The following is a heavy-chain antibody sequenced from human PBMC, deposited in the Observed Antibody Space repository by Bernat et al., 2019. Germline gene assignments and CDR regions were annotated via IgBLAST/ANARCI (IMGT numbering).Heavy chain of an antibody. CDR1: GGSFSGYY. D-gene: IGHD3-16*01. CDR2: INHSGST. CDR3: ATFTFGGVPSRYYFDY. Sequence: QVQLQQWGAGLLKPSETLSLTCAVYGGSFSGYYWSWIRQPPGKGLAWSGEINHSGSTNYNPSLKSRVTISVDTSKNQFSLKLSSVTAADTAVYYCATFTFGGVPSRYYFDYWGQGTLVTVSS. J-gene: IGHJ4*02. V-gene: IGHV4-34*01.